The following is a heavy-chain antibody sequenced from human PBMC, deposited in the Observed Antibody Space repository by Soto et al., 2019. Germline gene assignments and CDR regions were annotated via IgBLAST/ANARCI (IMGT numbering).Heavy chain of an antibody. CDR1: GGSISSGGYY. V-gene: IGHV4-31*03. CDR2: IYYSGST. D-gene: IGHD2-15*01. Sequence: SETLSLTCTVSGGSISSGGYYWSWIRQHPGKGLEWIGYIYYSGSTYYNPSLKSRVTISVDTSKNQFSLKLSSVTAADTAVYYWARDYCRGGSCYRRFDPGGQETLVTVPS. J-gene: IGHJ5*02. CDR3: ARDYCRGGSCYRRFDP.